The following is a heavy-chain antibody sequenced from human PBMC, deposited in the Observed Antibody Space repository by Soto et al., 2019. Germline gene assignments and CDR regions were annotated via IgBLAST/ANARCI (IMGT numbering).Heavy chain of an antibody. D-gene: IGHD1-1*01. CDR2: ISDYGRI. CDR3: ARGGLEPFDH. CDR1: GFTFGNYW. V-gene: IGHV3-74*01. J-gene: IGHJ4*02. Sequence: GGALRLSCVASGFTFGNYWMHWVRQAPGKGLVWVSRISDYGRINYADSVKDRFIISRDDARSELYLRLNDLRVEDTATYYCARGGLEPFDHWGQGALVTVSS.